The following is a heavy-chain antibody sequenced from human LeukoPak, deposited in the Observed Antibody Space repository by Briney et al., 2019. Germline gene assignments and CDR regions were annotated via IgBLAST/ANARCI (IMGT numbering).Heavy chain of an antibody. CDR2: IYYSGST. CDR3: ARAIAAIPYYYYYMDV. D-gene: IGHD6-6*01. CDR1: GGSISSYY. Sequence: SETLSLTCTVSGGSISSYYWSWIRQPPGKGLEWIGYIYYSGSTNYNPSLKSRVTISVDTSKNQFSLKLSSVTAADTAVYYCARAIAAIPYYYYYMDVWGKGTTVTVSS. V-gene: IGHV4-59*01. J-gene: IGHJ6*03.